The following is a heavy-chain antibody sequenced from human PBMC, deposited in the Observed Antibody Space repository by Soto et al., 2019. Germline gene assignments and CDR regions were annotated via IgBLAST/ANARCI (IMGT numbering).Heavy chain of an antibody. CDR2: ISSDGTDT. J-gene: IGHJ4*02. CDR3: TRGDY. V-gene: IGHV3-74*01. Sequence: EVQLVESGGDLVQPGGSLRLSCAASGFTFSSYWMHWVRQAPGKGLVWVSRISSDGTDTSYADSVKGRFTISRDNAKNTLYLQISNLTLEDTAVYFCTRGDYWGQGTLVTVSS. CDR1: GFTFSSYW.